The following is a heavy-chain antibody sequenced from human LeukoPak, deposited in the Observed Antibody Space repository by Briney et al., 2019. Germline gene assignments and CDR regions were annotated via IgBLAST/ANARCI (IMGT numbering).Heavy chain of an antibody. Sequence: PGGSLRLSCAASGFTFSSSAMGWVRQAPGKGLEWVSSITHGVGDGLYADSVKGRFTISRDHSKNMVYLEMNSLRAEDTAVYYCARPYSAWYDAFDIWGQGTLVSVSS. J-gene: IGHJ3*02. V-gene: IGHV3-23*01. D-gene: IGHD2-15*01. CDR3: ARPYSAWYDAFDI. CDR1: GFTFSSSA. CDR2: ITHGVGDG.